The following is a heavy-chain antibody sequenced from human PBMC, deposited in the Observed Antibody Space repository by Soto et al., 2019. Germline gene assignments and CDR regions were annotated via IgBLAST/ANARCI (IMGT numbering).Heavy chain of an antibody. V-gene: IGHV3-30-3*02. CDR1: GFTFSSYA. CDR2: ISYDGSNK. D-gene: IGHD4-17*01. J-gene: IGHJ4*02. Sequence: GGSLRLSCAASGFTFSSYAMHWVRQAPCKGLEWVAVISYDGSNKYYADSVKGRFTISRDNSKNTLYLQMNSLRAEDTAVYYYAKIHPRDYGEKHYGGQGTLVTVSS. CDR3: AKIHPRDYGEKHY.